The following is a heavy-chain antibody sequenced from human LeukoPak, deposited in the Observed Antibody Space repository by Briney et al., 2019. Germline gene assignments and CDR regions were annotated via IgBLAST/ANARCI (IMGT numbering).Heavy chain of an antibody. CDR2: IFYNGST. J-gene: IGHJ5*02. D-gene: IGHD6-19*01. CDR3: ARGWPVRGGWFDP. CDR1: AASISGYY. Sequence: SETLSLTCIVSAASISGYYWTWLRQPPGKRLEWIGNIFYNGSTNYSPSLKSRVTISLDTSKNQFSVKLNSVTAADTAVYYCARGWPVRGGWFDPWGQGTLVTVSS. V-gene: IGHV4-59*08.